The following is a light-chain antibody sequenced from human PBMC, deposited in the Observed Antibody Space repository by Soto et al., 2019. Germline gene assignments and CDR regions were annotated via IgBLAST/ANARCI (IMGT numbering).Light chain of an antibody. CDR2: GAS. CDR1: QSVSSY. V-gene: IGKV3-15*01. J-gene: IGKJ5*01. CDR3: QQYNNWPPIT. Sequence: EILLTQSPATLSVSPGERATLACRASQSVSSYLAWYQQKPGQAPRLLIYGASTRANGIPARFSGSGSGTEFTLTISSLQSEDFASYSCQQYNNWPPITFGQGTRLEIK.